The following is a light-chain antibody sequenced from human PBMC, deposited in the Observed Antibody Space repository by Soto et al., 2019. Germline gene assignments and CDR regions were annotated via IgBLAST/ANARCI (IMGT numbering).Light chain of an antibody. CDR2: DAS. V-gene: IGKV1-5*01. Sequence: DIQMTQSPSTLSASLGDRVTITCRASQDIKNWLAWYQQRPGKAPSLLIYDASSLQSGVPSRFSGSGSGTEFTLTISNLQPDDFATYFCQQYNSYPRTFGQRTKVDIK. CDR3: QQYNSYPRT. CDR1: QDIKNW. J-gene: IGKJ1*01.